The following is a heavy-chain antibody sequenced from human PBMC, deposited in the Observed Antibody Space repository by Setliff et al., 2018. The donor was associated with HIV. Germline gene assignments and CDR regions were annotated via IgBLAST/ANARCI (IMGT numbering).Heavy chain of an antibody. CDR3: TRVSEAGTLYFDY. Sequence: GGSLRLSCTASGFTFGDYAMSWVRQAPGKGLEWVGFIRSKAYGGTTEYAASVKGRFTISRDDSKSIAYLQMNSLKTEDTAVYYCTRVSEAGTLYFDYWGQGTLVTVSS. D-gene: IGHD6-19*01. CDR1: GFTFGDYA. CDR2: IRSKAYGGTT. V-gene: IGHV3-49*04. J-gene: IGHJ4*02.